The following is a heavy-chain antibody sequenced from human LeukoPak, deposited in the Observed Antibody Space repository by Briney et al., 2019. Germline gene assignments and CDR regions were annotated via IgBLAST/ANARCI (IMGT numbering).Heavy chain of an antibody. CDR1: GYTFTSYG. J-gene: IGHJ3*02. V-gene: IGHV1-18*01. D-gene: IGHD2-8*01. CDR3: AAIAQLQYCTSGVCPARVDAFDI. Sequence: ASVKVSCKASGYTFTSYGISWVRQAPGQGLEWMGWISAYNGNTNYAHKLQSRVTTTPDTTTSTAYMDLRSLRSDDTAVYYCAAIAQLQYCTSGVCPARVDAFDIWGQGTMVTVSS. CDR2: ISAYNGNT.